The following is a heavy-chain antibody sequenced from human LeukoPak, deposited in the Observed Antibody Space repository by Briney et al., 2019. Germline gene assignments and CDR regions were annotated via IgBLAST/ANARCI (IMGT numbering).Heavy chain of an antibody. V-gene: IGHV1-3*03. J-gene: IGHJ4*02. CDR1: GYTFTSYA. D-gene: IGHD5-24*01. CDR3: ARALSEMATIGEDFDY. Sequence: ASVKVSCKASGYTFTSYAMHWVRQAPGQRLEWMGWINAGNGNTKYSQEFQGRVAMTRDTSTSTVFMELSSLRSEDTAMYYCARALSEMATIGEDFDYWGQGTLVTVSS. CDR2: INAGNGNT.